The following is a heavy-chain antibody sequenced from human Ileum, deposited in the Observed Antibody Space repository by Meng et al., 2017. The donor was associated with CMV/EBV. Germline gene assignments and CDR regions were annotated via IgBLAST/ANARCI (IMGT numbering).Heavy chain of an antibody. CDR2: INHRGTI. CDR1: GVSFNGYF. Sequence: LSLTCAVYGVSFNGYFWTWIRQPPGKGLEWVGQINHRGTIHYNPSLKSRLTLSVDPSKNQFSLRLRSVTAADTAMYYCARGAYYLYWGQGGLVTVSS. V-gene: IGHV4-34*01. CDR3: ARGAYYLY. D-gene: IGHD2/OR15-2a*01. J-gene: IGHJ4*02.